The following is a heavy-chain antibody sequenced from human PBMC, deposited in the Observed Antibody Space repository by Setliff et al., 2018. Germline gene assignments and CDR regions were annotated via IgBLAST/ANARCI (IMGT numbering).Heavy chain of an antibody. V-gene: IGHV1-8*01. J-gene: IGHJ6*02. D-gene: IGHD1-26*01. Sequence: GASVKVSCKASGYTFTSYDINWVGQATGQGLEWMGWMNPNSGNTGYAQKFQGRVTMTRNTSISTAYMELSSLRSEDTAVYYCAREETLGATLYYYGMDVWGQGTTVTVSS. CDR1: GYTFTSYD. CDR2: MNPNSGNT. CDR3: AREETLGATLYYYGMDV.